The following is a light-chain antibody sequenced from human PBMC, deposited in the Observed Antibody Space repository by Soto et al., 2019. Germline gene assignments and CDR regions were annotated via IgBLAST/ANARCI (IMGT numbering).Light chain of an antibody. V-gene: IGKV1-5*01. CDR1: ESIRTW. Sequence: DIQMTQSPSTLSASIGDRVTITCRASESIRTWLAWYQHKPGKAPKFLIYDASSLESGVPSRFSGSGSGTDFTLTISSLQPEDFATYHCQQSYSIPITFGQGTRLEI. CDR2: DAS. J-gene: IGKJ5*01. CDR3: QQSYSIPIT.